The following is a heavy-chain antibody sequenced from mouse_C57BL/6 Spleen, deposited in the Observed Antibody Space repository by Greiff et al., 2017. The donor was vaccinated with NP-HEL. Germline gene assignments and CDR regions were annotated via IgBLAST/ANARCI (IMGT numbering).Heavy chain of an antibody. J-gene: IGHJ4*01. Sequence: VQLQQSGAELVMPGASVKLSCKASGYTFTSYWMHWVKQRPGQGLEWIGEIDPSDSYTNYNQKFKGKSTLTVDKSSSTAYMQLSSLTSEDSAVYYCARRGYYERMDYWGQGTSVTVSS. D-gene: IGHD2-3*01. V-gene: IGHV1-69*01. CDR3: ARRGYYERMDY. CDR2: IDPSDSYT. CDR1: GYTFTSYW.